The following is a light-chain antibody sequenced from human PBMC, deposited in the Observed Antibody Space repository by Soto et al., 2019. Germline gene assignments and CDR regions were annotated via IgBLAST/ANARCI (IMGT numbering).Light chain of an antibody. Sequence: EIVMTQSPATLSVSPGERATLSCRASQSVSSNLAWYQQKPGQAPRLLIYGASTRATGIPARFSGSGSGTEFTLTISSLQSEDFAVYYCQQYNNWPPIFTFG. J-gene: IGKJ3*01. CDR2: GAS. CDR1: QSVSSN. CDR3: QQYNNWPPIFT. V-gene: IGKV3D-15*01.